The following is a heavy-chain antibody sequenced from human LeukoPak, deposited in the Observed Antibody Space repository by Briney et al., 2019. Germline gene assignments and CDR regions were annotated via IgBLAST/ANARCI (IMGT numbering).Heavy chain of an antibody. J-gene: IGHJ4*02. CDR2: INSDGSST. Sequence: PGGSLRLSCAASGFTFSSYWMHWVRQAPGKGLVWVSRINSDGSSTSYADSVKGRFTISRDNAKNTLYLQMNSLRAEDTAVYYCAKDDAAAGNRGYYFDYWGQGTLVTVSS. CDR1: GFTFSSYW. V-gene: IGHV3-74*01. CDR3: AKDDAAAGNRGYYFDY. D-gene: IGHD6-13*01.